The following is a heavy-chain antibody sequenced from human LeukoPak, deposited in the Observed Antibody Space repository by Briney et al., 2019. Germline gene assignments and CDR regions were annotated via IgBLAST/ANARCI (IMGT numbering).Heavy chain of an antibody. CDR3: TRQPGYSSGWYVFDY. CDR2: IRSKANSYAT. V-gene: IGHV3-73*01. D-gene: IGHD6-19*01. J-gene: IGHJ4*02. CDR1: GFTFGDYA. Sequence: PGGSLRLSCTASGFTFGDYAMSWVRQASGKGLEWVGRIRSKANSYATAYAASVKGRFTISRDDSKNTAYLQMNSLKTEDTAVYYCTRQPGYSSGWYVFDYWGQGTLVTVSS.